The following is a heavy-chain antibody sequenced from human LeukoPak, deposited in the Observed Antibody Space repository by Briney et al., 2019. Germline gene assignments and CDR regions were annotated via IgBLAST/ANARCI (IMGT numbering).Heavy chain of an antibody. CDR2: IYYGGST. D-gene: IGHD3-22*01. Sequence: SETLSLTCTVSGGSVSSTHYWGWIRQPPGKGLEWIGSIYYGGSTYYNASLRSRVTTLVDTSKNQFSLKLNSVTAADTAVYYCAKSTYYYDTFVNAFDLWGQGTVVTVSS. CDR1: GGSVSSTHY. J-gene: IGHJ3*01. CDR3: AKSTYYYDTFVNAFDL. V-gene: IGHV4-39*07.